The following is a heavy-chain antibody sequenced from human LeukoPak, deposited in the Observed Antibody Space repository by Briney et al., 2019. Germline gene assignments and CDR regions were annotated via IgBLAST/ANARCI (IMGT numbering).Heavy chain of an antibody. CDR2: IYYSGST. J-gene: IGHJ4*02. CDR3: ARMPFEYSSSSHFDY. V-gene: IGHV4-59*01. Sequence: SETLSLTCTVSGGSISRYYWSWIRQPPGKGLEWIGYIYYSGSTNYNPSLKSRVTISVDTSKNQFSLKLSSVTAADTAVYYCARMPFEYSSSSHFDYWGQGTLVTVSS. CDR1: GGSISRYY. D-gene: IGHD6-6*01.